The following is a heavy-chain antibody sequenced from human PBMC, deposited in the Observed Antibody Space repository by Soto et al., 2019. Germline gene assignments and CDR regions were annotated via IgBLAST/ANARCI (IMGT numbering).Heavy chain of an antibody. J-gene: IGHJ4*02. Sequence: PGGSLRLSCAASGFTFSSYEMNWVRQAPGKGLEWVSYITSRGSTIYYADSVKGRFTISRDNAKNSLYLQMNSLRAEDTAVYYCARDRNWNYDYWGQGTLVTVSS. CDR1: GFTFSSYE. CDR2: ITSRGSTI. CDR3: ARDRNWNYDY. V-gene: IGHV3-48*03. D-gene: IGHD1-7*01.